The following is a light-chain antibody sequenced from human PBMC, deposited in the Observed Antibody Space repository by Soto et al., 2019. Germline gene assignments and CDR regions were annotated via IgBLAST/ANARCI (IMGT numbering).Light chain of an antibody. J-gene: IGLJ1*01. V-gene: IGLV2-23*01. CDR1: SSDVGSYNL. CDR2: QGG. Sequence: LTQPASGSGAAGQSITISCTGTSSDVGSYNLVSWYQQHPGKVPKLIIYQGGQRPSGVSSRFSGSKSGNTASLTISGLQAEDEAEYFCSSYAGSSTLFVFGTGTKVTVL. CDR3: SSYAGSSTLFV.